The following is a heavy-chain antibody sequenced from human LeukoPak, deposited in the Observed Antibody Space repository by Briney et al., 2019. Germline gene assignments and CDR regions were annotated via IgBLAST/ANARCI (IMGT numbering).Heavy chain of an antibody. CDR2: ISGSSSRSSL. CDR1: GFSFISVW. Sequence: GGSLRLSCVGSGFSFISVWLNWVRQAPGKGLEWVSYISGSSSRSSLYYADSVKGRFTISRDNAKNSLYLQMNSLRDEDTAVYYCAQKGGADYWGQGTLVTVSS. V-gene: IGHV3-48*02. J-gene: IGHJ4*02. CDR3: AQKGGADY. D-gene: IGHD2-15*01.